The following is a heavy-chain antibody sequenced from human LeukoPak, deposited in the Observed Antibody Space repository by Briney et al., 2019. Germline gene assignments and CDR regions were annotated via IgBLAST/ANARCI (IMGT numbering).Heavy chain of an antibody. CDR1: GYTFTGYY. V-gene: IGHV1-2*02. CDR3: ARDRAVATIGGVDY. Sequence: ASVKVSCKASGYTFTGYYMHWVRQAPGQGLEWMGWIKPNSGGTNYAQTFQGRVTMTRDTSISTAYMELSRLRSDDTAVYYRARDRAVATIGGVDYWGQGTLVTVSS. J-gene: IGHJ4*02. CDR2: IKPNSGGT. D-gene: IGHD5-12*01.